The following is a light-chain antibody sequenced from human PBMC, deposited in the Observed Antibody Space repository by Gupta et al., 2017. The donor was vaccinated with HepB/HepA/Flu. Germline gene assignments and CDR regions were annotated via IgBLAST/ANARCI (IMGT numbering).Light chain of an antibody. CDR2: GAS. CDR3: QQYGSSPRYT. V-gene: IGKV3-20*01. J-gene: IGKJ2*01. CDR1: QSVSSSY. Sequence: EIVFTQSPGTLSLSPGERATPSCRASQSVSSSYLAWYQQRPGQAPRLLIYGASSRATGIPDRFSGSGSGTDFTLTISRLEPEDFAVYYCQQYGSSPRYTFGQGTKLEIK.